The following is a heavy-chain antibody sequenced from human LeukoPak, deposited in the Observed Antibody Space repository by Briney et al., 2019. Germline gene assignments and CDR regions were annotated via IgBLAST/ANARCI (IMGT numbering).Heavy chain of an antibody. V-gene: IGHV4-4*02. Sequence: SGTLSLTCAVSGGSISSSNWWSWVRQPPGKGLEWIGEIYHSGSTNYNPSLKSRVTISVDKSKNQFSLKLSSVTAADTAAYYCARSGAAAGSYYFDYWGQGTLVTVSS. D-gene: IGHD6-13*01. CDR2: IYHSGST. CDR3: ARSGAAAGSYYFDY. J-gene: IGHJ4*02. CDR1: GGSISSSNW.